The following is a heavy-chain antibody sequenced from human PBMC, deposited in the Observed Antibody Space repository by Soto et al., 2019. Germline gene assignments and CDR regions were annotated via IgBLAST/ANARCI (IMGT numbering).Heavy chain of an antibody. Sequence: ASVKVSCKASGYTFTSYYMHWVRQAPRQGLEWMGIINPSGGSTSYAQEFQGRVTMTRDTSTSTVYMELSSLRSEDTAVYYCAREYQGDGYNDYYYYGMDVWGQGTTVTVSS. CDR1: GYTFTSYY. V-gene: IGHV1-46*01. CDR3: AREYQGDGYNDYYYYGMDV. D-gene: IGHD5-12*01. CDR2: INPSGGST. J-gene: IGHJ6*02.